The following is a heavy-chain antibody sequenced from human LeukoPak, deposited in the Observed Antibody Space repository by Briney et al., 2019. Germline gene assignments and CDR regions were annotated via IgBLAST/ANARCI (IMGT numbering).Heavy chain of an antibody. J-gene: IGHJ4*02. CDR3: ARDRGVTVPGRRLDY. Sequence: SETLSLTCTVSGGSISGYYWSWLRQPAGEGLEWVGRISTSGSTNYNPSLKSRVTISVDNSNNQSSLRLSSATAADTAVYYCARDRGVTVPGRRLDYWGQGTLVTVSS. CDR2: ISTSGST. CDR1: GGSISGYY. V-gene: IGHV4-4*07. D-gene: IGHD6-19*01.